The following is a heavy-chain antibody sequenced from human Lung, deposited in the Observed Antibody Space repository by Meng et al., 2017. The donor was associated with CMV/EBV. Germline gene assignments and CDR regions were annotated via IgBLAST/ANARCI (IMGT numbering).Heavy chain of an antibody. CDR1: GFTFSNYA. J-gene: IGHJ4*02. CDR2: ISYTGSNK. D-gene: IGHD6-13*01. V-gene: IGHV3-30*04. CDR3: ARGLRSSHWYGDS. Sequence: LTCAASGFTFSNYAMHWVRQAPGKGLQWLAIISYTGSNKYYADSVKGRFTISRGNSKDTLYLEINSLTPEDTAVYYRARGLRSSHWYGDSWGQGTLVTVSS.